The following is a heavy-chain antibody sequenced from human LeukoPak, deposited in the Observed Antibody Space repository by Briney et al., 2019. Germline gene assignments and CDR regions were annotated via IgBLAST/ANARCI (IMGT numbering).Heavy chain of an antibody. CDR2: ISAYNGNT. J-gene: IGHJ4*02. CDR1: GYTFSSYG. Sequence: ASVKVSCKASGYTFSSYGISWVRQAPGQGLEWMGWISAYNGNTNYAQKFQGGVTMTTDTSTTTAYMELRSLRSDDTAVYYCVREQGGYSGSADYWGQGTLVTVSS. V-gene: IGHV1-18*01. D-gene: IGHD5-12*01. CDR3: VREQGGYSGSADY.